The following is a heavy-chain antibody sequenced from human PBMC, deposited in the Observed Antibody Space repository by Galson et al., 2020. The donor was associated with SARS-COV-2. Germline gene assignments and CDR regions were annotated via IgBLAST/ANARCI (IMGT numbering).Heavy chain of an antibody. V-gene: IGHV1-18*01. CDR1: GYTFTSYG. CDR2: IRAYNGNT. D-gene: IGHD3-3*01. Sequence: ASVKVSCKASGYTFTSYGISWVRQAPGKGREWMGWIRAYNGNTNYAQKLQGRVTMTTDTSTSTAYMELRSLRSDDTAVYYCARDRYYDFDYWGQGTLVTVSS. J-gene: IGHJ4*02. CDR3: ARDRYYDFDY.